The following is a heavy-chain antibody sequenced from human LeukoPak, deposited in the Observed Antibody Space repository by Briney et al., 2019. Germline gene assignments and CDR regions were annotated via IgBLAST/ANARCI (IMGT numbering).Heavy chain of an antibody. V-gene: IGHV4-39*01. CDR2: IYYSGST. J-gene: IGHJ4*02. Sequence: PSETLSLTCTVSGGSISSTNYYWGWIRQPPGKGLEWIGSIYYSGSTYYNASLKSRVTLSVDTSKNQFSLQLSSVTPEDTAVYYCARWDGSDWQFDYWGQGTLSPSPQ. CDR1: GGSISSTNYY. CDR3: ARWDGSDWQFDY. D-gene: IGHD6-19*01.